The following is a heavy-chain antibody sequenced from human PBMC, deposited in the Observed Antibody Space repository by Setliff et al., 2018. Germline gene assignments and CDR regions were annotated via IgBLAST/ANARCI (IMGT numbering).Heavy chain of an antibody. CDR2: ICRGSNT. V-gene: IGHV4-4*07. Sequence: PSETLSLTCTVSGGSMTSYYWSWIRQPAGKGLEWIGRICSSENTIGRICRGSNTHYNPSIQSRVTMSLDTSTNQFSLRLSSVTAADTAVYYCARTSRDGATYMDVWGKGTTVTVSS. J-gene: IGHJ6*03. D-gene: IGHD3-10*01. CDR3: ARTSRDGATYMDV. CDR1: GGSMTSYY.